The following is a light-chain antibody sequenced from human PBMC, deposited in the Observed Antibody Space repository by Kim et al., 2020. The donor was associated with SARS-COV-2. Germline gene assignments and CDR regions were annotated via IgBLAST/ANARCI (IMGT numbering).Light chain of an antibody. CDR2: YDS. CDR3: QVWDSSSDHRGV. CDR1: NIGSKS. V-gene: IGLV3-21*04. Sequence: SYELTQPPSVSVAPGKTARITCGGNNIGSKSVHWYQQKPDQAPVLVIYYDSDRPSGIPERFSGSNSGNTATLTISRVEAGDEADYYCQVWDSSSDHRGVF. J-gene: IGLJ3*02.